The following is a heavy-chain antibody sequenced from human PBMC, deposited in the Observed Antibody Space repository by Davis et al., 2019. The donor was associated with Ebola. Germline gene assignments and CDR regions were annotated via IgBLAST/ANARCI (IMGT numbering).Heavy chain of an antibody. V-gene: IGHV3-30*03. D-gene: IGHD3-10*01. J-gene: IGHJ6*02. CDR3: ARDTYYYGSGSYYYGMDV. CDR1: GFTFSSYG. Sequence: GESLKISCAASGFTFSSYGMHWVRQAPGKGLEWVAAISYDGSNKYYADSVKDRFTISRDNSKNTLYLQMNSLRAEDTAVYYCARDTYYYGSGSYYYGMDVWGQGTTVTVSS. CDR2: ISYDGSNK.